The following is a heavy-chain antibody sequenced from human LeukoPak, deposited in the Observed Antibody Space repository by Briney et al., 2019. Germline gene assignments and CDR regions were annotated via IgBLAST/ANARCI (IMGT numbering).Heavy chain of an antibody. V-gene: IGHV3-7*01. D-gene: IGHD1-14*01. Sequence: PGGSLRLSCAASGFTFSNWMSWVRQAPGKGLEWVANIKQDGSEIYYADSVKGRFTISRDNSKNTLYLQMNSLRAEDTAVYYCAKPMRWSGFDYWGQGTLVTVSS. CDR3: AKPMRWSGFDY. CDR1: GFTFSNW. J-gene: IGHJ4*02. CDR2: IKQDGSEI.